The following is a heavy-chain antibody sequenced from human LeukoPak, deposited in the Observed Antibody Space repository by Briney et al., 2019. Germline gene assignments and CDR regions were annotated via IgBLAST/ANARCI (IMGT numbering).Heavy chain of an antibody. CDR3: ARAASIAARRGTTGSWFDP. CDR1: GYTVTSYA. V-gene: IGHV1-3*01. CDR2: INAGNGNT. D-gene: IGHD6-6*01. J-gene: IGHJ5*02. Sequence: ASVNVSCTASGYTVTSYAMHWVRQAPGQRLEWMGWINAGNGNTKYSQKFQGRVTITRDTSASTAYMELSSLRSEDTAVYYCARAASIAARRGTTGSWFDPWGQGTLVTVSS.